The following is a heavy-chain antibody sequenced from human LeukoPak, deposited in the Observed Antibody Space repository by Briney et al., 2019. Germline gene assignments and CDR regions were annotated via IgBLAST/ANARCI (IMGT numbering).Heavy chain of an antibody. D-gene: IGHD2-15*01. V-gene: IGHV3-66*01. Sequence: GGSLRLSCEVSGFTVSNIYMTWVRQAPGKGLEWVAIIQSDGSASYEDSVKGRFTISRDSSKNTVYLQMNSLRVDDTAVYYCARIMPLDYWGQGSLVTVSS. CDR1: GFTVSNIY. CDR2: IQSDGSA. J-gene: IGHJ4*02. CDR3: ARIMPLDY.